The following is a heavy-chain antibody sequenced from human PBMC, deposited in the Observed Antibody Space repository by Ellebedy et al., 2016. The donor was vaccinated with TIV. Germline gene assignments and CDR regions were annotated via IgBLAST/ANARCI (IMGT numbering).Heavy chain of an antibody. Sequence: GSLRLSXAVYGGSFSGYFWSWIRQSPGKGLEWIGEINESGSTNYNPSLKSRVTISIDTSKNQFSLKLRSVTAADTAVYYCARFRSGIVVAPAHYGMDVWGQGTTVTVSS. J-gene: IGHJ6*02. V-gene: IGHV4-34*01. CDR1: GGSFSGYF. CDR2: INESGST. D-gene: IGHD2-2*01. CDR3: ARFRSGIVVAPAHYGMDV.